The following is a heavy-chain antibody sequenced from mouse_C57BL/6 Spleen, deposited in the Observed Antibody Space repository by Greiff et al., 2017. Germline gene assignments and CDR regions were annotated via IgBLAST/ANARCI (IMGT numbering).Heavy chain of an antibody. J-gene: IGHJ2*01. V-gene: IGHV1-52*01. CDR3: ARSFITTVKGGYFDY. Sequence: VQLQQSGAELVRPGSSVKLSCKASGYTFTSYWMHWVKQRPIQGLEWIGNIDPSDSETHYNQKFKDKATLTVDKSSSTAYMQLSSLTSEDSAVYYCARSFITTVKGGYFDYWGQGTTLTVSS. CDR1: GYTFTSYW. D-gene: IGHD1-1*01. CDR2: IDPSDSET.